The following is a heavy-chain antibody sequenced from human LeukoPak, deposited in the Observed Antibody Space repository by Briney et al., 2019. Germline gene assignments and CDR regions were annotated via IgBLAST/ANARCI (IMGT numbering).Heavy chain of an antibody. J-gene: IGHJ6*03. CDR3: ARDYYDSSGYYAYYYYYMDV. CDR2: IYYSGST. D-gene: IGHD3-22*01. V-gene: IGHV4-39*07. Sequence: PSETLSLTCPVSAGSISSSSYYWGWLRQPPGKGLEWIGSIYYSGSTYYNPSLKSRVTISVDTSKNQFSLKLSSVTAADTAVYYCARDYYDSSGYYAYYYYYMDVWGKGTTVTVSS. CDR1: AGSISSSSYY.